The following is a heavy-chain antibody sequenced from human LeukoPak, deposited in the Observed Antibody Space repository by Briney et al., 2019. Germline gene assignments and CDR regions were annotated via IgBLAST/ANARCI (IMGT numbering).Heavy chain of an antibody. CDR3: AREVVVAATWFDP. Sequence: SETLSLTCTVSGGSISSGGYYWSWIRQPPGKGLEWIGYIYYTGSTNYNPSLKSRVTISIDTSNNQFSLKLSSVTAADTAVYYCAREVVVAATWFDPWGQGTLVTVPS. D-gene: IGHD2-15*01. CDR2: IYYTGST. V-gene: IGHV4-61*08. CDR1: GGSISSGGYY. J-gene: IGHJ5*02.